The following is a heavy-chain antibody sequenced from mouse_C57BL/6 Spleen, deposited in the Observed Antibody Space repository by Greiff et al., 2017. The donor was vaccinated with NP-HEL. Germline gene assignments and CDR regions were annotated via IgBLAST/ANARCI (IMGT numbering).Heavy chain of an antibody. CDR1: GYAFSSSW. CDR3: ARTYYYGSSYVWFAY. CDR2: IYPGDGDT. V-gene: IGHV1-82*01. J-gene: IGHJ3*01. D-gene: IGHD1-1*01. Sequence: VQLQQSGPELVKPGASVKISCKASGYAFSSSWMNWVKQRPGKGLEWIGRIYPGDGDTNYNGKFKGKATLTADKSSSTAYMQLSSLTSEDSAVYFWARTYYYGSSYVWFAYWGQGTLVTVSA.